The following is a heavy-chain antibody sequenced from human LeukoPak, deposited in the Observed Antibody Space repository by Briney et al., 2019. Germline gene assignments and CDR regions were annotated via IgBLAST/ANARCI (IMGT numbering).Heavy chain of an antibody. Sequence: GESLKTSCRGSGYSFTDYWVAWVRHMPGKGLEFMGIIYPGDSDTRYSPSFQGQVTFSADKSISTAYLQWSSLKASDTAMYYCARPYSGSHDAFDIWGQGTMVTVSS. V-gene: IGHV5-51*01. D-gene: IGHD1-26*01. CDR2: IYPGDSDT. CDR1: GYSFTDYW. CDR3: ARPYSGSHDAFDI. J-gene: IGHJ3*02.